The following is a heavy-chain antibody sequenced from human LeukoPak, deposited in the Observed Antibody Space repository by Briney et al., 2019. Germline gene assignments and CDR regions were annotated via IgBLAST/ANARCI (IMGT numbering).Heavy chain of an antibody. CDR2: ISYDGSNK. Sequence: GGSLRLSCAASGFTFSSYAMHWVRQAPGKGLEWVAVISYDGSNKYYADSVKGRFTISRDNSKNTLYLQMNSLRAEDTAVYYCATYSSSSAYWGQGTLVTVSS. CDR1: GFTFSSYA. V-gene: IGHV3-30-3*01. J-gene: IGHJ4*02. D-gene: IGHD6-6*01. CDR3: ATYSSSSAY.